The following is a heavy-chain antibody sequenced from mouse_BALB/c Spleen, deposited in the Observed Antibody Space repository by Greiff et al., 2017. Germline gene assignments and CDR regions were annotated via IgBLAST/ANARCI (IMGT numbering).Heavy chain of an antibody. Sequence: VQLQQSGPELVKPGASVKIPCKASGYTFTDYNMDWVKQSHGKSLEWIGDINPNNGGTIYNQKFKGKATLTVDKSASTAYMEPRSLTSEETAVYYCARSFDGFNFDNWGQGTTLTVSS. CDR1: GYTFTDYN. CDR3: ARSFDGFNFDN. CDR2: INPNNGGT. V-gene: IGHV1-18*01. J-gene: IGHJ2*01. D-gene: IGHD2-3*01.